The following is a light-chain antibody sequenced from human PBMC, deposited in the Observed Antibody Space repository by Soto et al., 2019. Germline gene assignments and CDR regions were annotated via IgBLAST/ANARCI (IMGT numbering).Light chain of an antibody. Sequence: EMVLTQSPGTLSLSPGARATLSCRASQSVSGNYLAWYQQKFVQAPRLLIYGASSRATAIPDRFSGSGSLTDFTLTISRVETEDFAVYYCQKYGGSPLLTFGGGTRVEIK. J-gene: IGKJ4*01. V-gene: IGKV3-20*01. CDR2: GAS. CDR3: QKYGGSPLLT. CDR1: QSVSGNY.